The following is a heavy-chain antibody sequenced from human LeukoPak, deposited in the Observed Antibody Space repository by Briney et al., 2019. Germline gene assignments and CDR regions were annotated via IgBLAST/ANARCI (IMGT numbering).Heavy chain of an antibody. D-gene: IGHD2-15*01. V-gene: IGHV4-39*01. CDR2: IYYSGST. J-gene: IGHJ6*02. CDR1: GGSISSSSYY. Sequence: SETLSLTCTVSGGSISSSSYYWGWIHQPPGKGLEWIGSIYYSGSTYYNPSLKSRVTISVDTSKNQFSLKLSSVTAADTAVYYCARRTVAATLSFFYYYGMDVWGQGTTVTVSS. CDR3: ARRTVAATLSFFYYYGMDV.